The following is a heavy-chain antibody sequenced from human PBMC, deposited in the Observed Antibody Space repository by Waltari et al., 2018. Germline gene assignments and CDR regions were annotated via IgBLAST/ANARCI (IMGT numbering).Heavy chain of an antibody. J-gene: IGHJ6*02. Sequence: QVQLQESGPGLVKPSETLSLTCTVSGGSISSYYWSWIRQPPGKGLEWIGYIYYSGSTNYITSRKSRVTISVDTSKNQVSLKLSSVTAADTAVYYGARGVTTRSYGMDVWGQGTTVTVAS. CDR3: ARGVTTRSYGMDV. CDR1: GGSISSYY. V-gene: IGHV4-59*01. CDR2: IYYSGST. D-gene: IGHD4-17*01.